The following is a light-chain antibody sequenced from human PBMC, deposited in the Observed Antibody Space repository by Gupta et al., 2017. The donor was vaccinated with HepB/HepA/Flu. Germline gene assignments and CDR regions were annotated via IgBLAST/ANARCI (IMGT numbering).Light chain of an antibody. J-gene: IGKJ2*01. CDR3: QQYNNWPPYA. Sequence: ILTPQSPATLSVSPGETVILSCRASQSVSRKLAWYQQKRGQAPRLLIYDATTRATDIPARFSGSGSGTEFTLTISSLQSEDFAIYYCQQYNNWPPYAFGQGTKLEIK. CDR2: DAT. CDR1: QSVSRK. V-gene: IGKV3-15*01.